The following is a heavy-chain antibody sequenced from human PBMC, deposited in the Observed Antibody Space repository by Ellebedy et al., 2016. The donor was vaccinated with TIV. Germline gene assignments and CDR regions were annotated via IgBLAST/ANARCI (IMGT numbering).Heavy chain of an antibody. V-gene: IGHV3-53*01. CDR1: EFTVNSNY. J-gene: IGHJ6*02. CDR3: ATYYSSSWYYYYGLDV. CDR2: IYSGGTT. D-gene: IGHD6-13*01. Sequence: PGGSLRLSCAASEFTVNSNYMSWVRQAPGKGLEWVAVIYSGGTTSYADSVKGRFTISRDNSKKTVYLQMNSLRAEDTAVYYCATYYSSSWYYYYGLDVWGQGTTVSVSS.